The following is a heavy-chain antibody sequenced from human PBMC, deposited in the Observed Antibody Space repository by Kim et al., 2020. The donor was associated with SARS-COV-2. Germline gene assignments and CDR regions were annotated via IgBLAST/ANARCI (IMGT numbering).Heavy chain of an antibody. V-gene: IGHV4-4*02. D-gene: IGHD2-15*01. CDR2: IYHSGST. Sequence: SETLSLTCAVSGGSISSSNWWSWVRQPPGKGLEWIGEIYHSGSTNYNPSLKSRVTISVDKSKNQFSLKLSSVTAADTAVYYCAREMGYCSGGSCYAWFDPWGQGTLVTVSS. CDR3: AREMGYCSGGSCYAWFDP. CDR1: GGSISSSNW. J-gene: IGHJ5*02.